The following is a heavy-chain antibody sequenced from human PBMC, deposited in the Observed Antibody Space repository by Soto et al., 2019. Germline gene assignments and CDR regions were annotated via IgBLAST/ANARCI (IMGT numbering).Heavy chain of an antibody. J-gene: IGHJ3*02. CDR3: ASEGVVQAAMRYDDAFDI. V-gene: IGHV1-69*02. CDR2: IIPILGIA. CDR1: GGTFSSYT. D-gene: IGHD2-2*01. Sequence: QVQLVQSGAEVKKPGSSVKVSCKASGGTFSSYTISWVRQSPGQGLEWMGRIIPILGIANYAQKFKGRVTITADKSTSTAYMELSSLRSEDTAVYYCASEGVVQAAMRYDDAFDIWGQGTMVTVSS.